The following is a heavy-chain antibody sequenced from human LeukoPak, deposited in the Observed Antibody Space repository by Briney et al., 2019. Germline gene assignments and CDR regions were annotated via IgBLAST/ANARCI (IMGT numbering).Heavy chain of an antibody. V-gene: IGHV3-23*01. D-gene: IGHD3-10*01. CDR1: GFTFSSNS. J-gene: IGHJ4*02. CDR3: AKDWGYGSGTYYPH. CDR2: ITNNGGTT. Sequence: PGGSLRLSCAASGFTFSSNSMNWVRQAPGRGLEWVSVITNNGGTTYYADSVKGRFTISRDNSKNTLYLQMNSLRAEDTAVYYCAKDWGYGSGTYYPHWGQGTLVTVSS.